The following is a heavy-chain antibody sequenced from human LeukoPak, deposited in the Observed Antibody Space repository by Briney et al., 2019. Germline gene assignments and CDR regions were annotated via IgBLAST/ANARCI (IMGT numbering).Heavy chain of an antibody. V-gene: IGHV3-48*01. Sequence: PGGPLRLSCAASGFTFCDHIMNWVRQLPGKRLEWVAYVSGSGSTVYYADSVKGRFTVSRDNGKSSLYLQMNSLRVEDTALYYCVRQFASWGQGTLVTVSS. CDR2: VSGSGSTV. CDR1: GFTFCDHI. CDR3: VRQFAS. J-gene: IGHJ4*02.